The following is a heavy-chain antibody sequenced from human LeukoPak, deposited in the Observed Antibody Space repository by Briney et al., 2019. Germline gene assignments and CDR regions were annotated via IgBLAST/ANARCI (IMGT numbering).Heavy chain of an antibody. CDR2: IGGDYYT. V-gene: IGHV3-23*01. J-gene: IGHJ4*02. Sequence: GGYLRLSCAASGFTFSNNGMSWVRQAPGKGLEWVSSIGGDYYTYYVDSVQGRFTISRDNSKNTLYLQMNSLRAEDTAVYYCAKEALYSSIDYWGQGTLVTVSS. CDR3: AKEALYSSIDY. CDR1: GFTFSNNG. D-gene: IGHD2-2*01.